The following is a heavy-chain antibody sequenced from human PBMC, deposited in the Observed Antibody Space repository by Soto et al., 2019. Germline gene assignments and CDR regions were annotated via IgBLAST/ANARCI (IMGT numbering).Heavy chain of an antibody. V-gene: IGHV4-31*03. CDR1: GGSIISSDSY. D-gene: IGHD3-9*01. Sequence: QVHLQQSGPGLVKPSETLSLTCSVSGGSIISSDSYWFWIRKHPGKGLEWIGYIASSGDTYYNPSLRGRVTISADTSENKFSLTLKSVTAADTAVYFCARDFERSSIAPLGQGTSVTVSS. J-gene: IGHJ5*02. CDR3: ARDFERSSIAP. CDR2: IASSGDT.